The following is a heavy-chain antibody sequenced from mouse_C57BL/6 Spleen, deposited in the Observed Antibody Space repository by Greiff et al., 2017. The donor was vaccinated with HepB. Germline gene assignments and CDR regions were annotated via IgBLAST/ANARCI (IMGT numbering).Heavy chain of an antibody. CDR3: ARSEDGYSFAY. CDR2: IDPSDSYT. CDR1: GYTFTSYW. D-gene: IGHD2-3*01. J-gene: IGHJ3*01. Sequence: VKLQQPGAELVKPGASVKLSCKASGYTFTSYWMQWVKQRPGQGLEWIGEIDPSDSYTNYNQKFKGKATLTVDTSSSTAYVQLSSLTSEDSAVYYCARSEDGYSFAYWGQGTLVTVSA. V-gene: IGHV1-50*01.